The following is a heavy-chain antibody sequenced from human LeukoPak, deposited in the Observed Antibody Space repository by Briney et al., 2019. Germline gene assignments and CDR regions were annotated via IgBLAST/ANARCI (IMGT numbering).Heavy chain of an antibody. CDR1: GFTFSNYW. J-gene: IGHJ5*02. CDR2: IKGDGSHT. Sequence: GGSLRLSCAASGFTFSNYWMHWVRQAPGKGLVWVSRIKGDGSHTIYADSVKGRFTISRDNSKNTLYLQMNSLRAEDTAVYYCARYYYDSSGYYEIDPWGQGTLVTVSS. D-gene: IGHD3-22*01. V-gene: IGHV3-74*01. CDR3: ARYYYDSSGYYEIDP.